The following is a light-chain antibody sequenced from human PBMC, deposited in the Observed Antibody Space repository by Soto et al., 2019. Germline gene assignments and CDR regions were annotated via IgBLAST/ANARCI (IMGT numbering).Light chain of an antibody. V-gene: IGKV1-39*01. J-gene: IGKJ4*01. CDR2: AAS. CDR3: QQSYSTPLT. Sequence: DIQMTQSPSSLSASVGDRVTITCRASQSISSYLNWYQQKPGKAPKLLIYAASSLQSGVPSRFSGSGSGTDFTLPISSLQPEDFATYYCQQSYSTPLTVGGGTKVEFK. CDR1: QSISSY.